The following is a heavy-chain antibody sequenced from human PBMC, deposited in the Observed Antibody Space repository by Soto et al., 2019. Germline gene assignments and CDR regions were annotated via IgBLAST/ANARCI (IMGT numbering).Heavy chain of an antibody. J-gene: IGHJ4*02. D-gene: IGHD1-7*01. CDR3: TTSVTGTPRAIDY. Sequence: EVHLVESGGGPVKPGGSLRISCAASGFTFSGAWMSWVRQAPGKGLEWIGRIKSKFDGGRIDYAASVKGRLSISRDDSANTLFLQMKSLKSEDSGVYFCTTSVTGTPRAIDYWGQGTLVTVSS. CDR1: GFTFSGAW. CDR2: IKSKFDGGRI. V-gene: IGHV3-15*01.